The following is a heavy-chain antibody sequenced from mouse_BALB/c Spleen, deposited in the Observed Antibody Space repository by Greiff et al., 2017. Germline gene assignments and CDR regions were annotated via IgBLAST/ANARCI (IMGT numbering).Heavy chain of an antibody. V-gene: IGHV1-69*01. CDR1: GYTFTDYW. CDR2: IDPSNSET. Sequence: VQLQQPGAELVMPGASVKMSCKASGYTFTDYWMHWVKQRPGQGLEWIGMIDPSNSETRLNQKFKDKATLNVDKSSNTAYMQLSSLTSEDSAVYYCARPDYYGSSYKAMDYWGQGTSVTVSA. J-gene: IGHJ4*01. D-gene: IGHD1-1*01. CDR3: ARPDYYGSSYKAMDY.